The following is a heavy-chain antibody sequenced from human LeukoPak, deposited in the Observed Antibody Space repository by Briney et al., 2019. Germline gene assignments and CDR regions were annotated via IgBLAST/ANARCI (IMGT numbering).Heavy chain of an antibody. D-gene: IGHD3-10*01. CDR3: ARGLPRGPFTGVLNGFDP. J-gene: IGHJ5*02. Sequence: GGSLRLSCAASGFTFSSYDMHWVRQATRKGLEWVSAIGTAGDTYYPGSVEGRFTISRENAKNSLYLQMNSLGAGDTAVYYCARGLPRGPFTGVLNGFDPWGQGTLVTVSS. V-gene: IGHV3-13*01. CDR2: IGTAGDT. CDR1: GFTFSSYD.